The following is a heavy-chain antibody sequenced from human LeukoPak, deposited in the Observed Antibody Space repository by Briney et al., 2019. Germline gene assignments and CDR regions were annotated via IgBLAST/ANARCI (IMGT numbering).Heavy chain of an antibody. Sequence: SQTLSLTCTVSGYFISSGYYWGWIRQFPGKGLEWIGSIYQSGKTYYNPSLKSRVTISLDTSKNQFSLNLVSVTATDTAVYYCTRAPFSDGSPVDYWGQGILVPVSS. D-gene: IGHD5-24*01. CDR2: IYQSGKT. V-gene: IGHV4-38-2*02. J-gene: IGHJ4*02. CDR3: TRAPFSDGSPVDY. CDR1: GYFISSGYY.